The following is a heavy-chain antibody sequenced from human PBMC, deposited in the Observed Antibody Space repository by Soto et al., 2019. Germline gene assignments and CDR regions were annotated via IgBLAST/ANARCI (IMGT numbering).Heavy chain of an antibody. CDR1: GFTFSSYA. D-gene: IGHD6-19*01. CDR2: ISGSGGTT. J-gene: IGHJ3*02. V-gene: IGHV3-23*01. CDR3: AKTANGWFSAFEI. Sequence: EVQLLESGGGLVQPGGSLRLSCAASGFTFSSYAMSWVRQAPGKGLEWVSAISGSGGTTYYADPVKGRSTFSRDNSKTTLYLQMNSLRAADTAVYYCAKTANGWFSAFEIWGQGTMVTVSS.